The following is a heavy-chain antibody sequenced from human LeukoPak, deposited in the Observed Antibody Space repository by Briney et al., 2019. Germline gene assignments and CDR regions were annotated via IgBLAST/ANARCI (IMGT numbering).Heavy chain of an antibody. D-gene: IGHD6-13*01. Sequence: GGSLRLSCAASGFTFSSYEMNWVRQAPGKGLEWVSYISSSGSTIYYADSVKGRFTISRDNAKNSLYLQMNSLRAEDTAVYYCARVNRRIAAAGTYYYYYYMDVWGKGTTVTVSS. CDR1: GFTFSSYE. CDR2: ISSSGSTI. CDR3: ARVNRRIAAAGTYYYYYYMDV. J-gene: IGHJ6*03. V-gene: IGHV3-48*03.